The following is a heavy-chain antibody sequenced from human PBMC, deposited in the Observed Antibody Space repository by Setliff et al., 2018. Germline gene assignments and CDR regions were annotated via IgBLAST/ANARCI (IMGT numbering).Heavy chain of an antibody. CDR3: ARGTKTMVINYWYFDV. CDR1: SGSISSSSYY. D-gene: IGHD4-17*01. CDR2: IHHSGST. J-gene: IGHJ2*01. V-gene: IGHV4-39*07. Sequence: SETLSLTCTVSSGSISSSSYYWSWIRQLPGKGLEWIAEIHHSGSTNFHPSLKSRVAISVDPSKNQFYLNLRSVTAADTAVYFCARGTKTMVINYWYFDVWGRGTPVTVSS.